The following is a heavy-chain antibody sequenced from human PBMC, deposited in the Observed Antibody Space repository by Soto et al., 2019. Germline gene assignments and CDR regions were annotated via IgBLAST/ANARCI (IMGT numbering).Heavy chain of an antibody. CDR3: AGDGLLWFGELYPSDYYYYGMDV. CDR1: GFTFSSYS. V-gene: IGHV3-21*01. J-gene: IGHJ6*02. CDR2: ISSSSSYI. Sequence: LSLSCAASGFTFSSYSMNWVRQAPGKGLEWVSSISSSSSYIYYADSVKGRFTISRDNAKNSLYLQMNSLRAEDTAVYYCAGDGLLWFGELYPSDYYYYGMDVWGQGTTVTV. D-gene: IGHD3-10*01.